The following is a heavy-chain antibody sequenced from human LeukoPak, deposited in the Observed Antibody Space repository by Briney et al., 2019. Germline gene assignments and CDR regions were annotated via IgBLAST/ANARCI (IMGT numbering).Heavy chain of an antibody. D-gene: IGHD3-3*01. CDR3: AKFPYYDFWSGYFFDY. CDR1: GFTFSSYA. CDR2: ISGSGGST. J-gene: IGHJ4*02. Sequence: GGSLRLSCAASGFTFSSYAMSWVRQAPGKGLEWVSAISGSGGSTYYADSVKGRFTISRDNSKNTLYLQMNSLRAEDTAVYYCAKFPYYDFWSGYFFDYWGQGTLVTVS. V-gene: IGHV3-23*01.